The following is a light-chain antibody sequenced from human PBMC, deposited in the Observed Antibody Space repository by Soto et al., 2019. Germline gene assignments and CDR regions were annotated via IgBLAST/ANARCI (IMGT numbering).Light chain of an antibody. Sequence: QSVLAQPTSVSGSPVQSITISCTGTSSEVGDYNSVSWYQQHTGKAPNLVIYEVTNRPSGISNRFSGSKSGDTASLTISGLQAEDEADYYCSSYTSSSTRVFGTGTKVTVL. J-gene: IGLJ1*01. CDR3: SSYTSSSTRV. CDR1: SSEVGDYNS. CDR2: EVT. V-gene: IGLV2-14*01.